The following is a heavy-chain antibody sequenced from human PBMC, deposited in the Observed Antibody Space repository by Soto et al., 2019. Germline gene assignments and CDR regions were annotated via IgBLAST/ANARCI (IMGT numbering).Heavy chain of an antibody. Sequence: QVQLVQSGAEVKKPGASVKVSCRASGYTFTGYFIHWVRQAPGQGLEWMGWINPNSGGANYAQKFQDRVTLTRDTSITTAYMELSRLRSDDTAVYYCARDESRADYFDWGQGTLVTVSS. CDR1: GYTFTGYF. D-gene: IGHD3-9*01. CDR3: ARDESRADYFD. J-gene: IGHJ4*02. CDR2: INPNSGGA. V-gene: IGHV1-2*02.